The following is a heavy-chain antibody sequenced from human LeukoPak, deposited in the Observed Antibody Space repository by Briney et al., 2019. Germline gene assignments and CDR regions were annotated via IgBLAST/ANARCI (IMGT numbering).Heavy chain of an antibody. J-gene: IGHJ4*02. CDR1: GGSINSSDRR. Sequence: SETLSLTCTASGGSINSSDRRWGWIRQPPGKGLEWIGSIHYSGTTYYNPSLKSRLTIPVDTPKNQFSLKRSSVTAADTAVYFCARLFDYWGQGTLVTVSP. CDR3: ARLFDY. V-gene: IGHV4-39*01. CDR2: IHYSGTT.